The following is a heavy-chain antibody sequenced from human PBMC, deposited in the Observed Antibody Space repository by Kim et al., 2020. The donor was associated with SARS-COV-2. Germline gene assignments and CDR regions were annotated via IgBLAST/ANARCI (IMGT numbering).Heavy chain of an antibody. V-gene: IGHV6-1*01. CDR2: TYYRSKWYN. CDR3: ARDIEAPHRRAAAGPIYNWFDP. Sequence: SQTLSLTCAISGDSVSSNSAAWNWIRQSPSRGLEWLGRTYYRSKWYNDYAVSVKSRITINPDTSKNQFSLQLNSVTPEDTAVYYCARDIEAPHRRAAAGPIYNWFDPWGQGTLVTVSS. J-gene: IGHJ5*02. D-gene: IGHD6-13*01. CDR1: GDSVSSNSAA.